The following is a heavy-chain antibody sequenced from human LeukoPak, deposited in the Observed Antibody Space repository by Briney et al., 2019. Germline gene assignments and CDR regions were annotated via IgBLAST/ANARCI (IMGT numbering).Heavy chain of an antibody. J-gene: IGHJ4*02. Sequence: PGTSLRLSCAASGFTFSSYSMNWVRQAPGKGLEWVSYISSSGSARYYAYSVKGRFTISRDNTKNSLYLQMNSLRAEDTAVYYCARGWGEGGQGTLVTVSS. CDR1: GFTFSSYS. D-gene: IGHD3-10*01. CDR3: ARGWGE. CDR2: ISSSGSAR. V-gene: IGHV3-48*04.